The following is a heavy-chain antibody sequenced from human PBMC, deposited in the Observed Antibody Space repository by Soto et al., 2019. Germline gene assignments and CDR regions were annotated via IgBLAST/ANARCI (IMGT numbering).Heavy chain of an antibody. CDR3: AARLKGWFDP. Sequence: PGGSLRLSCAASGFTFSTYAMNWVRQAPGKGLEWVSLISGSVGSTYYADAVKGRFTISRDNSKNTLYLQMNSLRAEDTAVYYCAARLKGWFDPWGQGTLVTVAS. CDR1: GFTFSTYA. J-gene: IGHJ5*02. D-gene: IGHD3-16*01. CDR2: ISGSVGST. V-gene: IGHV3-23*01.